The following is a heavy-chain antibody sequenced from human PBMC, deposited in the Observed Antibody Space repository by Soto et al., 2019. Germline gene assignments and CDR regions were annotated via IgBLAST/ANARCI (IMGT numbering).Heavy chain of an antibody. J-gene: IGHJ6*02. CDR2: ISAYNGNT. V-gene: IGHV1-18*01. D-gene: IGHD4-4*01. CDR3: ARSSTTVTTYYYYYYGMDV. CDR1: GYTFTSYR. Sequence: ASLKGSCKASGYTFTSYRISWVRQAPVQGLEWMVWISAYNGNTNSAQKLQGRVTMTTDTSTSTAYMELRSLRSDDTAVYYCARSSTTVTTYYYYYYGMDVWGQGTTVTVSS.